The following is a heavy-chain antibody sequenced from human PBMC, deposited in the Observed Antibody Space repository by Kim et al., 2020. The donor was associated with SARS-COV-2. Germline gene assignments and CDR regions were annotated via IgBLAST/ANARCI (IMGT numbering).Heavy chain of an antibody. D-gene: IGHD3-22*01. Sequence: ASVKGGFIISRDNSRNTLYLQTNSLRAEETAVYYCVRGCRITMIVVGFDYWGQGTLVTVSS. J-gene: IGHJ4*02. CDR3: VRGCRITMIVVGFDY. V-gene: IGHV3-35*01.